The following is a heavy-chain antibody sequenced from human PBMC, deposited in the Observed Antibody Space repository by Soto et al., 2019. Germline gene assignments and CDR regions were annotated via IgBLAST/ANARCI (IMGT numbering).Heavy chain of an antibody. D-gene: IGHD3-22*01. V-gene: IGHV3-23*01. Sequence: GGSLRLSCAASGFTFSSYAMSWVRQAPGKGLEWVSAISGSGGSTYYADSVKGRFTISRDNSKNTLYLQMNSLRAEDTAVYYCAKVNYYDSSGYPRDYWGQGTLVTVSS. J-gene: IGHJ4*02. CDR2: ISGSGGST. CDR3: AKVNYYDSSGYPRDY. CDR1: GFTFSSYA.